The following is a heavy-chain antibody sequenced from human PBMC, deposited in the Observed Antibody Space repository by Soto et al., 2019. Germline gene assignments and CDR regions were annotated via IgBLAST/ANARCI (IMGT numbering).Heavy chain of an antibody. V-gene: IGHV1-69*12. CDR2: IIPIFGTA. D-gene: IGHD6-19*01. CDR1: GGTFSSYA. J-gene: IGHJ4*02. Sequence: QVQLVQSGAEVKKPGSSVKVSCKASGGTFSSYAISWVRQAPGQGLEWMGGIIPIFGTANYAQKFQGRVTITADESTSTAYMELSSLRSEDTAVYYCARDFPSGYDSGYSSGLNWGQGTLVTVSS. CDR3: ARDFPSGYDSGYSSGLN.